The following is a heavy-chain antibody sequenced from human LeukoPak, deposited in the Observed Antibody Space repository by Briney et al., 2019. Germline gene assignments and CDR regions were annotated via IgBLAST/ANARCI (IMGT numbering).Heavy chain of an antibody. J-gene: IGHJ2*01. CDR2: ISYDGSNK. CDR1: GFTFSRYA. Sequence: PGGSLRLSCAASGFTFSRYAMHWVRQAPGKGLEWVAVISYDGSNKYYADSVKGRFTISRDNSKNTLYLQMNSLRADDTAVYYCARSRGGTMSLRHFDLWGRGTLVTVSS. D-gene: IGHD3-10*01. CDR3: ARSRGGTMSLRHFDL. V-gene: IGHV3-30-3*01.